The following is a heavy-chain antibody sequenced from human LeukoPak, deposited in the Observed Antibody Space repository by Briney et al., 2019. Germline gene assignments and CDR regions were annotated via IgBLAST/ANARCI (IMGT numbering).Heavy chain of an antibody. CDR1: GFSVSRNY. CDR3: ARGLYGLWGGQLCL. J-gene: IGHJ4*02. V-gene: IGHV3-66*02. Sequence: GGSLRLSCAASGFSVSRNYMMWVRQAPGKGLEWVSVISNDGKTNYADSVKGRFTISKDNSKNTVYLQMNNLRTEDTAVYYCARGLYGLWGGQLCLRGQGTLV. CDR2: ISNDGKT. D-gene: IGHD3-3*01.